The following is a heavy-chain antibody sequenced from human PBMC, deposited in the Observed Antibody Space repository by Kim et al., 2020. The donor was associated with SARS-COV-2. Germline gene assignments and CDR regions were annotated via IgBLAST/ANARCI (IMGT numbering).Heavy chain of an antibody. J-gene: IGHJ6*02. CDR3: ARGKYYGSGGEMDD. V-gene: IGHV3-33*01. D-gene: IGHD3-10*01. Sequence: ADYVKDRFTISRDNSENTLYLQMNSLRAEDTAVYYCARGKYYGSGGEMDDWGQGTTVTVSS.